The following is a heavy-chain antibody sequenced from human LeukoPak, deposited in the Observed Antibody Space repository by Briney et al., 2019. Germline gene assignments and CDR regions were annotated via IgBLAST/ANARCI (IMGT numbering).Heavy chain of an antibody. J-gene: IGHJ4*02. CDR2: ISSSSSTI. CDR3: ARMYSGSYYFTYYFDY. D-gene: IGHD1-26*01. V-gene: IGHV3-48*01. CDR1: GFTFSSYS. Sequence: PGGSLRLSCAASGFTFSSYSMNWVRQAPGKGLEWVSYISSSSSTIYYADSVKGRFTISRDNAKNSLYLQMNSLRAEDTAVYYCARMYSGSYYFTYYFDYWGQGTLVTVSS.